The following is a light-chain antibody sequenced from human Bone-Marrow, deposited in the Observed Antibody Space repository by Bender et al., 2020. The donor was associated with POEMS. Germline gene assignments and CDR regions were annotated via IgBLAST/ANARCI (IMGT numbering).Light chain of an antibody. Sequence: HSALTQPASVSGSPGQSITISCTGTSSDVGAYNLVSWYQQHPGKAPKLLIYEVRKRPSGVSNRFSGSKSDNTASLTISGLQAEDEADFYCCSYADNSVWVFGGGTKLTVL. CDR2: EVR. CDR3: CSYADNSVWV. V-gene: IGLV2-23*02. CDR1: SSDVGAYNL. J-gene: IGLJ3*02.